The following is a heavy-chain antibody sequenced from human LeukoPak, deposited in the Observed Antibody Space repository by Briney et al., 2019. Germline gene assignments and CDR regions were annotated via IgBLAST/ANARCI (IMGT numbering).Heavy chain of an antibody. V-gene: IGHV1-2*02. Sequence: ASARVSSTASGYSFTGYNTQWVRQAPGQGLEWMGWINPNSGATTYAQKFQGRVTMTRDTSTSTAYMDLSSLKSGDTAVYYCAGFEGKLDSIGWYDVGDNWFDPWGQGALVTVSS. CDR3: AGFEGKLDSIGWYDVGDNWFDP. CDR2: INPNSGAT. CDR1: GYSFTGYN. J-gene: IGHJ5*02. D-gene: IGHD6-19*01.